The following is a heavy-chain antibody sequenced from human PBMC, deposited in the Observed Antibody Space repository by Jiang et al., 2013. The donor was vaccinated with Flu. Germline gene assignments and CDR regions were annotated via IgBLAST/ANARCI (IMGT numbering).Heavy chain of an antibody. D-gene: IGHD6-13*01. V-gene: IGHV1-18*01. CDR2: ISAYNGNT. CDR3: ARTLGSGSWYGGGDY. CDR1: GYTFTSYG. Sequence: GAEVKKPGASVKVSCKASGYTFTSYGISWVRQAPGQGLEWVGWISAYNGNTNYAQKLQGRVTMTTDTSTSTAYMELRSLRSDDTAVYYCARTLGSGSWYGGGDYWGQGTLVTVSS. J-gene: IGHJ4*02.